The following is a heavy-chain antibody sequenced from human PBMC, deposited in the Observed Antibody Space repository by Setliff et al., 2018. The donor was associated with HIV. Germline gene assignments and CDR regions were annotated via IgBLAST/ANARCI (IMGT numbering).Heavy chain of an antibody. D-gene: IGHD6-13*01. V-gene: IGHV4-34*01. Sequence: SETLSLTCAVYGASFRNYFWNWIRQPPGKGLEWIGEINHSGTTNYSPSLQSRVSMSIDTSKNQFSLNLTSVTAADTAVFYCARGTTGYSTIWYRNGLTYYYYMDVWGKGTKVTVSS. CDR1: GASFRNYF. J-gene: IGHJ6*03. CDR2: INHSGTT. CDR3: ARGTTGYSTIWYRNGLTYYYYMDV.